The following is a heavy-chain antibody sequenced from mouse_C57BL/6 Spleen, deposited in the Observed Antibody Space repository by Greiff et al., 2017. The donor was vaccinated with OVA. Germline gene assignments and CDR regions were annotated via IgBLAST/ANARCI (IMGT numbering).Heavy chain of an antibody. Sequence: EVQLQQSGPVLVKPGASVKMSCKASGYTFTDYYMNWVKQSHGKSLEWIGVINPYNGGTSYNQKFKGKATLTVDKSSSTAYMELNSLTSEDSAVYYCARGRLLQMDYWGQGTSVTVSS. CDR2: INPYNGGT. V-gene: IGHV1-19*01. CDR3: ARGRLLQMDY. D-gene: IGHD2-3*01. J-gene: IGHJ4*01. CDR1: GYTFTDYY.